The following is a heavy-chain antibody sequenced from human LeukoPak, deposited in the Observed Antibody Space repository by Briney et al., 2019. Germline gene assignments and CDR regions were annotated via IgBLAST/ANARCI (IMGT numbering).Heavy chain of an antibody. Sequence: PGGSLRLSCAASGFTFSSYAMHWVRQAPGKGLEWVAVISYDGSNKYYADSVKGRSTISRDNAKNSLYLQMNSLRAEDTAVYYCARGSTYYDSSGQVPFDYWGQGTLVTVSS. CDR1: GFTFSSYA. CDR3: ARGSTYYDSSGQVPFDY. J-gene: IGHJ4*02. CDR2: ISYDGSNK. V-gene: IGHV3-30-3*01. D-gene: IGHD3-22*01.